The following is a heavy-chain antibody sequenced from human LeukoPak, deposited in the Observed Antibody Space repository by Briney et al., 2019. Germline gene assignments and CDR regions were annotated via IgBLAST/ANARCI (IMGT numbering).Heavy chain of an antibody. V-gene: IGHV3-30-3*01. D-gene: IGHD1-26*01. Sequence: PGRSLRLSCAASGFTFSSYAMHWVRQAPGKGLEWVAVISYDGSNKYYADSVKGRFTISRDNSKNTLYLQMNSLRAEDTAVYYCARVGALQIYSYGMAVRGQGTTATVSS. CDR3: ARVGALQIYSYGMAV. CDR1: GFTFSSYA. CDR2: ISYDGSNK. J-gene: IGHJ6*02.